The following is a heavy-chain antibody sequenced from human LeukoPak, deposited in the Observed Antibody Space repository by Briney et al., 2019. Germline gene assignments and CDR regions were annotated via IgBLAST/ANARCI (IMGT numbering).Heavy chain of an antibody. Sequence: ASVKVSCKASGYTFTGYYTHWVRQAPGQGLEWMGWINPNSGGTNYAQKFQGRVTMTRDTSISTAYMELSRLRSDDTAVYYCARGLRTYSSGWYRALDPWGQGTLVTVSS. D-gene: IGHD6-19*01. V-gene: IGHV1-2*02. CDR1: GYTFTGYY. CDR2: INPNSGGT. J-gene: IGHJ5*02. CDR3: ARGLRTYSSGWYRALDP.